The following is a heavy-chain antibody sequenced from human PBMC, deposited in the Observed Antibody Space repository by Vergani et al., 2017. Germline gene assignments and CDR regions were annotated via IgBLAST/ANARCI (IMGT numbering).Heavy chain of an antibody. J-gene: IGHJ3*01. Sequence: VQLVESGGGVVQPGRSLRLSCAASGFTFSSYAMHWVRQAPGKGLEWVSSISGNNDDVYYADSVKGRFTISRDNAKNSLYLDMSSLRAEDTAVYYCVRDVWVSRTWGQGTLVAVSS. CDR3: VRDVWVSRT. D-gene: IGHD5/OR15-5a*01. CDR1: GFTFSSYA. CDR2: ISGNNDDV. V-gene: IGHV3-21*01.